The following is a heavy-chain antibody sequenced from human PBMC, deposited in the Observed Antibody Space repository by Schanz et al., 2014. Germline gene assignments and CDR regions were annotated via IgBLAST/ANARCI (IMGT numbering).Heavy chain of an antibody. CDR1: GFNFSDYA. CDR3: ARAGYDADNWFDP. V-gene: IGHV3-23*01. D-gene: IGHD2-2*01. J-gene: IGHJ5*02. CDR2: ISGGGGTT. Sequence: EVHLLESGGGLVPPGGSLRLSCAASGFNFSDYAMCWVRQAPGKGLEWVSAISGGGGTTYYTDSVKGRFPISRDNSKSTLYLQMNSLRAEDTAVYYCARAGYDADNWFDPWGQGTLVTVSS.